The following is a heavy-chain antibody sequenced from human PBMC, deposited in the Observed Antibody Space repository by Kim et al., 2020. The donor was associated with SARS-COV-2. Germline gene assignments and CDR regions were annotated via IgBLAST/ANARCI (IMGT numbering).Heavy chain of an antibody. J-gene: IGHJ4*02. V-gene: IGHV4-59*01. D-gene: IGHD5-18*01. CDR3: ARDGGDTAAFDY. Sequence: NYNPSLKSRVTISVDTSKNQFSLKLSSVTAADTAVYYCARDGGDTAAFDYWGQGTLVTVSS.